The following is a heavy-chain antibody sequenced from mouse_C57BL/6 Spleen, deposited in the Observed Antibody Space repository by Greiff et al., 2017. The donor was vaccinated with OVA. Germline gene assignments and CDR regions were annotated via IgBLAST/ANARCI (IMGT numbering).Heavy chain of an antibody. CDR3: ARRPPRGAMDY. V-gene: IGHV5-17*01. CDR1: GFTFSDYG. CDR2: ISSGSSTI. J-gene: IGHJ4*01. Sequence: EVHLVESGGGLVKPGGSLKLSCAASGFTFSDYGMHWVRQAPEKGLEWVAYISSGSSTIYYADTVKGRFTISRDNAKNTLFLQMTSLRSEDTAMYYCARRPPRGAMDYWGQGTSVTVSS.